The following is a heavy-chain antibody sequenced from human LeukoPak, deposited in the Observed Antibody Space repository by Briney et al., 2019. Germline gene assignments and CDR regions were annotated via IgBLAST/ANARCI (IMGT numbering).Heavy chain of an antibody. CDR3: ARTYYYDSTAEFDY. D-gene: IGHD3-22*01. CDR2: IWYDGSNK. Sequence: SLRLSCAASGFTFSSYGMHWVRQAPGKGLEWVAVIWYDGSNKYYADSVKGRFSISRDNSEDTLYLQMNSLRAEDTAVYYCARTYYYDSTAEFDYWGQGTLVTVSS. J-gene: IGHJ4*02. CDR1: GFTFSSYG. V-gene: IGHV3-33*01.